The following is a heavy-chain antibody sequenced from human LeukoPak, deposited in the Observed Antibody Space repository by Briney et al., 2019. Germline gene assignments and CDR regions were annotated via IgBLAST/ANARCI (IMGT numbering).Heavy chain of an antibody. J-gene: IGHJ4*02. CDR2: ISYDGSNK. CDR3: AGGTVTTVNDY. D-gene: IGHD4-17*01. V-gene: IGHV3-30*04. Sequence: PGGSLRLSCAASGFTFSSYAMHWVRQAPGKGLEWVAVISYDGSNKYHADSVKGRFTISRDNSKNTLYLQMNSLRAEDTAVYYCAGGTVTTVNDYWGQGTLVTVSS. CDR1: GFTFSSYA.